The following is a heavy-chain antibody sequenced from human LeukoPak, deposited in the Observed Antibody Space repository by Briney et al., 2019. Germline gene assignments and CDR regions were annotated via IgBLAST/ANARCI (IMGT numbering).Heavy chain of an antibody. CDR2: INPNSGGT. J-gene: IGHJ3*02. V-gene: IGHV1-2*02. D-gene: IGHD1-26*01. Sequence: ASVKVSCKASGYTFTDYYMHWVRQAPEQGLEWMGWINPNSGGTNYAQKFQGRVTMTRDTSISTAYMELSRLRSDDTAVYYCARDKEWELPDAFDIWGQGTMVTVSS. CDR1: GYTFTDYY. CDR3: ARDKEWELPDAFDI.